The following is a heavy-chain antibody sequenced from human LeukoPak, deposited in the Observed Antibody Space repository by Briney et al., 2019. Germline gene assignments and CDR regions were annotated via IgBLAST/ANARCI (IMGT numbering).Heavy chain of an antibody. J-gene: IGHJ4*02. CDR2: FNPNRGGT. V-gene: IGHV1-2*02. Sequence: ASVKVSCKASGYTFTGYYMHWVRQAPGQGLEWMGWFNPNRGGTNYAQKFQGRVTMTSDTSISTDYMELSRLRSDDTAVYYCARDDGILALYDYWGQGTLVTVSS. CDR1: GYTFTGYY. D-gene: IGHD3-9*01. CDR3: ARDDGILALYDY.